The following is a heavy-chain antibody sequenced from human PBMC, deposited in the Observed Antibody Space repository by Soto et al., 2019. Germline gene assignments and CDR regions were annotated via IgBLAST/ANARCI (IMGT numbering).Heavy chain of an antibody. CDR1: GFTFSSYA. D-gene: IGHD3-22*01. CDR3: ARWSDTYYYDSSGYYALDY. CDR2: ISGSGGST. Sequence: GGSLRLSCAASGFTFSSYAMSWVRQAPGKGLEWVSAISGSGGSTYYADSVKGRFTISRDNSKNTLYLQMNSLRAEDTAVYYCARWSDTYYYDSSGYYALDYWGQGTLVTVSS. J-gene: IGHJ4*02. V-gene: IGHV3-23*01.